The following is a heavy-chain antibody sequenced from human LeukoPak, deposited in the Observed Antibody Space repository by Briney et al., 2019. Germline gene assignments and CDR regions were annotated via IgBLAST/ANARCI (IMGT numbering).Heavy chain of an antibody. CDR1: GFSVINNY. J-gene: IGHJ6*02. CDR3: ATDRVPHYGMHV. D-gene: IGHD3-10*01. V-gene: IGHV3-53*01. Sequence: GGSLGLSCAASGFSVINNYVTWVRQAPGKGLEWVSVIYTGDRADYSDSVKGRFTLSRDNFQNTIYLQMNNLRAEDSAVYYCATDRVPHYGMHVWGQGTTVTVSS. CDR2: IYTGDRA.